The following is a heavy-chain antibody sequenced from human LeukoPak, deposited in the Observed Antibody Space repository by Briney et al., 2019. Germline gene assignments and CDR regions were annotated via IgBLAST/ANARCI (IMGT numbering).Heavy chain of an antibody. CDR2: IYYSGST. D-gene: IGHD5-12*01. V-gene: IGHV4-59*01. CDR3: ARNGRYSGSLYYFDY. CDR1: GGSISSYY. Sequence: SETLSLTCTVSGGSISSYYWSWIRQPPGKGLEWIGYIYYSGSTNYNSSLKSRVTISVDTSKNQFSLKLSSVTAADTAVYYCARNGRYSGSLYYFDYWGQGTLVTVSS. J-gene: IGHJ4*02.